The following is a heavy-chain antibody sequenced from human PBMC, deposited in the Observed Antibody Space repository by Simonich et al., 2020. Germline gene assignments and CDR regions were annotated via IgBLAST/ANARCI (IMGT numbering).Heavy chain of an antibody. J-gene: IGHJ5*02. CDR3: ARAYSSSWYNWFDP. D-gene: IGHD6-13*01. CDR2: RWDDGSNN. Sequence: QVQLVESGGGVVQPGRSLRLSCAASGFTFSSYGMHWVRQAPGKGLEWWEVRWDDGSNNYYADSVKGRFPISRDNSKNTLYLQMNSLRAEDTAVYYCARAYSSSWYNWFDPWGQGTLVTVSS. V-gene: IGHV3-33*01. CDR1: GFTFSSYG.